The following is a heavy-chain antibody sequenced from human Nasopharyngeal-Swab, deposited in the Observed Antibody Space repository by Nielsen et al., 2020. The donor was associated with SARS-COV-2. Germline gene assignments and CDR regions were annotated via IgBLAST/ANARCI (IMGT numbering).Heavy chain of an antibody. V-gene: IGHV3-53*01. CDR1: GFTVSNKY. Sequence: GGSLRLSCAASGFTVSNKYMSWVRQAPGKGLEWVSVIYSGGNTYYADSVKGRFTISRDNSKNRLYLQMNSLRAEDTAEYYCARLGLPNAFDIWGQGTMVTVSS. D-gene: IGHD5-12*01. J-gene: IGHJ3*02. CDR3: ARLGLPNAFDI. CDR2: IYSGGNT.